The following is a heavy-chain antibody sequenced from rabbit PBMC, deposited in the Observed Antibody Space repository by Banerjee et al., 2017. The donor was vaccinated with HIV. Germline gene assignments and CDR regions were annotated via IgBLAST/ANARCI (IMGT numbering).Heavy chain of an antibody. V-gene: IGHV1S45*01. D-gene: IGHD1-1*01. CDR1: GFSFGDRDV. J-gene: IGHJ4*01. CDR2: INAATGKP. Sequence: QQQLVESGGGLVKPGASLTLTCKASGFSFGDRDVMCWVRQAPGKGLEWIACINAATGKPVYATWASGRFTISRTSSTTVTLRMTSLTAADRATYFCARDLVAVIGWNFGLWGPGTLVTVS. CDR3: ARDLVAVIGWNFGL.